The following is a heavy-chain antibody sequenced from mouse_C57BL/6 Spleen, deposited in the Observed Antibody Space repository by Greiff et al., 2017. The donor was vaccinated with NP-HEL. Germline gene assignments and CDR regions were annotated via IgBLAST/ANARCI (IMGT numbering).Heavy chain of an antibody. D-gene: IGHD1-1*01. V-gene: IGHV1-53*01. CDR1: GYTFTSYW. CDR2: INPSNGGT. Sequence: VQLQQPGTELVKPGASVKLSCKASGYTFTSYWMHWVKQRPGQGLEWIGNINPSNGGTNYNEKFKSKATLTVDKSSSTAYMQLSSLTSEDSAVYYGARPYGSSPYWYFDVWGTGTTVTVSS. J-gene: IGHJ1*03. CDR3: ARPYGSSPYWYFDV.